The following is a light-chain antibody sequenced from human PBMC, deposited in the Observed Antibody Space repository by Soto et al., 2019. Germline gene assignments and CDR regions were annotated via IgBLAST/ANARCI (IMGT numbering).Light chain of an antibody. CDR2: GAS. CDR3: QQYGSSPVT. J-gene: IGKJ2*01. V-gene: IGKV3-20*01. CDR1: RSVSSSY. Sequence: EIVLTQSPGTLSLSPGERATLSCRASRSVSSSYLAWYQQKPGQAPRLLIYGASSRATGIPDRFSGSGSGTDFTLTISRLEPEDFAVYYCQQYGSSPVTFGQGTKLEIK.